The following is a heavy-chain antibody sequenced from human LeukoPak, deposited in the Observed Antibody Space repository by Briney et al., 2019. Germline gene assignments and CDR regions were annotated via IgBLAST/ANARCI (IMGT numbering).Heavy chain of an antibody. D-gene: IGHD3-16*01. Sequence: GGALRLSCAASVFIFSDYAMNWVPQAPGKGLEWISSITSNSRFIYYADSVKRRFPIYIHNPKNSLFLEVSSLRAEDTAVYFCARYYDPPVGDAFDIWGQGTMVTVSS. V-gene: IGHV3-21*01. CDR1: VFIFSDYA. CDR3: ARYYDPPVGDAFDI. CDR2: ITSNSRFI. J-gene: IGHJ3*02.